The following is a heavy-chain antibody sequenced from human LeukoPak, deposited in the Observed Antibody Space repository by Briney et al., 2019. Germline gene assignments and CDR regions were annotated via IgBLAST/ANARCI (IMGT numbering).Heavy chain of an antibody. V-gene: IGHV3-48*03. CDR2: ISSSGSTI. CDR3: AELGITMIGGV. D-gene: IGHD3-10*02. CDR1: GFTFSSYE. Sequence: GGSLRLSCAASGFTFSSYEMNWVRQAPGEGLEWGSYISSSGSTIYYADSVKGRFTISRDNAKNSLYLQMNSLRAEDTAVYYCAELGITMIGGVWGKGTTVAISS. J-gene: IGHJ6*04.